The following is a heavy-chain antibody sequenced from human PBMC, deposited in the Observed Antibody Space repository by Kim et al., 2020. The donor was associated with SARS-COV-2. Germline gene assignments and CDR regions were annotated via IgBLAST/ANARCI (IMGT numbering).Heavy chain of an antibody. Sequence: KGRFTIARDNAENTLYLQMSSLRTEDTALYYCVKTFPGTDLYGGYDQLDYWGQGTLVTVSS. J-gene: IGHJ4*02. V-gene: IGHV3-64D*06. CDR3: VKTFPGTDLYGGYDQLDY. D-gene: IGHD5-12*01.